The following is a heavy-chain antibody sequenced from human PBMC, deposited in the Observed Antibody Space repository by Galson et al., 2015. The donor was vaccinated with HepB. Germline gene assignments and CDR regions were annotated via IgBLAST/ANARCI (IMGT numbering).Heavy chain of an antibody. D-gene: IGHD6-19*01. J-gene: IGHJ4*02. CDR2: ISSSSSYI. V-gene: IGHV3-21*01. CDR1: GFTFSSYS. CDR3: AGEGYSSGWYPVGY. Sequence: SLRLSCAASGFTFSSYSMNWVRQAPGKGLEWVSSISSSSSYIYYADSVKGRFTISRDNAKNSLYLQMNSLRAEDTAVYYCAGEGYSSGWYPVGYWGQGTLVTVSS.